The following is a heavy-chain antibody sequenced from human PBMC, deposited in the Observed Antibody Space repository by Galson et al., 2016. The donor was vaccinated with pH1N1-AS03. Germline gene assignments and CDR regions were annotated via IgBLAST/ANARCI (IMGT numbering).Heavy chain of an antibody. V-gene: IGHV4-39*07. CDR3: ARHVSGSYPNNLDY. J-gene: IGHJ4*02. Sequence: ETLSLTCTVSGDSINSSPYYWGWIRQPLGKGLEWIGTIYYRGATYYSPSLKSRVTISIDTSKNQFSLNLRSVTAADTAVYYCARHVSGSYPNNLDYWGQGTLVIVSS. D-gene: IGHD1-26*01. CDR2: IYYRGAT. CDR1: GDSINSSPYY.